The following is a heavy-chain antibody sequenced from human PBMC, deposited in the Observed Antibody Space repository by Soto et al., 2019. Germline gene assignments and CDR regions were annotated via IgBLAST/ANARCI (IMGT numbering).Heavy chain of an antibody. CDR2: IYHSGST. CDR1: GGSISSSNW. CDR3: ARVGCSSATCYSTFGFYYYGMDV. D-gene: IGHD2-15*01. V-gene: IGHV4-4*02. J-gene: IGHJ6*02. Sequence: TLSLTCAVSGGSISSSNWWSWVRQPPGKGLEWIGEIYHSGSTNYNPSLKSRVTISVDTSKNQFSLKLSSVTAADTAAYYCARVGCSSATCYSTFGFYYYGMDVWGPGTTVTVSS.